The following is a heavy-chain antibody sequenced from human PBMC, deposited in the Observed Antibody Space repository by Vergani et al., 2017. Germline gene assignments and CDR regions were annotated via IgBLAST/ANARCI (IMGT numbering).Heavy chain of an antibody. J-gene: IGHJ5*02. V-gene: IGHV5-51*03. CDR1: GYSFTSYW. CDR2: IYPGDSDT. Sequence: EVQLVQSGAEVKKPGESLKIFRKGSGYSFTSYWIGWVRQMPGKGLEWMGIIYPGDSDTRYSPSFQGQATISADKSISTTYLQWSSLKTSDPAMYYCAGLVGFTAIWFGGPCWFDPWGQGTLVTVSS. D-gene: IGHD3-10*01. CDR3: AGLVGFTAIWFGGPCWFDP.